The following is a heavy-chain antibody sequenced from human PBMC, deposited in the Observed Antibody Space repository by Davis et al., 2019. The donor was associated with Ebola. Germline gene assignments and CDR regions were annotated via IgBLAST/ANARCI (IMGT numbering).Heavy chain of an antibody. V-gene: IGHV3-53*05. D-gene: IGHD6-19*01. CDR1: GFTFSNSW. J-gene: IGHJ4*02. CDR2: IYDQST. Sequence: GESLKISCAASGFTFSNSWMTWVRQAPGKGLEWVSVIYDQSTAYADAVRGRFIISRDKSNNTLYLEMSSLRVDDTAVYYCATTQWLREFDNWGQGTLVTVSS. CDR3: ATTQWLREFDN.